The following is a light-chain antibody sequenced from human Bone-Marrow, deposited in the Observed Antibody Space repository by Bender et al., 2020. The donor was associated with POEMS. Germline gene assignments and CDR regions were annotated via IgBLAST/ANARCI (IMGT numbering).Light chain of an antibody. CDR1: SSDVGGYNS. CDR2: AVT. J-gene: IGLJ2*01. CDR3: SSYAISSTL. Sequence: QSALTQPASVSGSLGQSITISCTGTSSDVGGYNSVSWYQQHPGKAPKLMIYAVTKRPSGVPDRFSGSKSGNTASLTISGLQAEDEALYYCSSYAISSTLFGGGTKLTVL. V-gene: IGLV2-14*01.